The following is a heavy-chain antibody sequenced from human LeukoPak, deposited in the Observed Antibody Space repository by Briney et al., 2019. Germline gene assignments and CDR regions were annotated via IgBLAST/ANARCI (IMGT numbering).Heavy chain of an antibody. CDR3: ARTLGIAARRGGFDY. Sequence: SETLSLTCAVYGGSFSGYFWSWIRQPPGKGLEWIGEINHSGSTNYNPSLKSRVTISVDTSKNQFSLKLSSVTAADTAVYYCARTLGIAARRGGFDYWGQGTLVTVSS. CDR1: GGSFSGYF. J-gene: IGHJ4*02. V-gene: IGHV4-34*01. D-gene: IGHD6-6*01. CDR2: INHSGST.